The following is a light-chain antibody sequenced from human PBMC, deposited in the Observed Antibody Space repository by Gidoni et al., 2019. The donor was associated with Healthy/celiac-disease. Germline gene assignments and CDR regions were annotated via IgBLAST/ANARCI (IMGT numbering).Light chain of an antibody. CDR2: KVS. J-gene: IGLJ3*02. CDR3: SSYTSSSTMV. V-gene: IGLV2-14*01. Sequence: QFALTQPAPVSGSPGQAITISCTGTSSDVGDYYYVPWYQQHPSKAPKLMIYKVSNRASGVSKRFTCSKSGNTASLTISGLQAEDEADYYCSSYTSSSTMVFGGGTKLTVL. CDR1: SSDVGDYYY.